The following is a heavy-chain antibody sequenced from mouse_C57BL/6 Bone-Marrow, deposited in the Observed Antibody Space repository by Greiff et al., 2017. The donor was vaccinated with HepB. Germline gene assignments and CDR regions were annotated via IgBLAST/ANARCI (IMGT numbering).Heavy chain of an antibody. V-gene: IGHV2-5*01. J-gene: IGHJ1*03. D-gene: IGHD2-4*01. CDR3: AKKRDYYDYDWYFDV. CDR1: GFSLTSYG. Sequence: QVQLKQSGPGLVQPSQSLSITCTVSGFSLTSYGVHWVLQSPGKGLEWLGVIWRGGSTDYNAAFMSRLSITKDNSKSQVFFKMNSLQADDTAIYYCAKKRDYYDYDWYFDVWGTGTTVTVSS. CDR2: IWRGGST.